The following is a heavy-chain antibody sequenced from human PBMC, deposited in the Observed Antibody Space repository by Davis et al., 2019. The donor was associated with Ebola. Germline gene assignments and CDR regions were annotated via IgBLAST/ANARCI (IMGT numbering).Heavy chain of an antibody. Sequence: GESLKISCKGSGYSFTSYWIGWVRQMPGKGLEWMGIIYPGDSDTRYSPSFQGQVTISADKSISTAYLQWSSLKASDTAMYYCARRDDSRGYYHPWPFGFDYWGQGTLVTVSS. V-gene: IGHV5-51*01. CDR1: GYSFTSYW. CDR3: ARRDDSRGYYHPWPFGFDY. CDR2: IYPGDSDT. D-gene: IGHD3-22*01. J-gene: IGHJ4*02.